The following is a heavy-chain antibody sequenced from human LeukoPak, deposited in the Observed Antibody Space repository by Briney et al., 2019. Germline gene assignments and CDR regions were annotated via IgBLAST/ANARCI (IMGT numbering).Heavy chain of an antibody. CDR2: ISYDESNK. CDR3: ARQSIPRYSSSWYYFDY. Sequence: GRSLRLSCAASGFTFSSYAMHWVRQAPGKGLEWVALISYDESNKYYADSMKGRFTISRDNSKNTLYLQMNSLRAEDTAVYYCARQSIPRYSSSWYYFDYWGQGTLVTVSS. D-gene: IGHD6-13*01. CDR1: GFTFSSYA. J-gene: IGHJ4*02. V-gene: IGHV3-30*04.